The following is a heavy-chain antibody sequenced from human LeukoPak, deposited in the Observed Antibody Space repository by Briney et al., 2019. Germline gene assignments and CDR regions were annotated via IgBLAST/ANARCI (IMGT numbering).Heavy chain of an antibody. CDR3: AKGVDYCSGGSCPADY. CDR2: ISGSGAST. Sequence: GGSLRLSCLTSGFTFSTNAMSWVRQAPGKGLEWISGISGSGASTYYADSVTGRFTISRDNSRNTLYLQMNSLRAEDTAVYYCAKGVDYCSGGSCPADYWGPGTLVTVSS. J-gene: IGHJ4*02. CDR1: GFTFSTNA. D-gene: IGHD2-15*01. V-gene: IGHV3-23*01.